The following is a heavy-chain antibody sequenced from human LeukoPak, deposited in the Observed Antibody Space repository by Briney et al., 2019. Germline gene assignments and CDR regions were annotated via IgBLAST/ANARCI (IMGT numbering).Heavy chain of an antibody. CDR2: ISGYNGDT. Sequence: ASVKVSCKASGFIFTKYGISWVRQAPGQGLEWVGWISGYNGDTNYAQKLQGRVTMTTDTSTSTAYMELRSLRSDDTAVYYCARTEYYDFWSGPDYWGQGTLVTVSS. CDR3: ARTEYYDFWSGPDY. CDR1: GFIFTKYG. V-gene: IGHV1-18*01. J-gene: IGHJ4*02. D-gene: IGHD3-3*01.